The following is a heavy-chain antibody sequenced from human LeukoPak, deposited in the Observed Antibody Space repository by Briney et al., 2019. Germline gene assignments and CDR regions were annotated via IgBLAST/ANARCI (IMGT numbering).Heavy chain of an antibody. Sequence: GGSLRLSCAASGFTFSTYWMSWVRQAPGKGLEWLANIKQDGSQKYYVDSVKDRFTISRDNAKNSLYLQLDSLRADDTAVYYCARGHDSNWYPYHDYWGQGTPVTVSS. CDR2: IKQDGSQK. V-gene: IGHV3-7*03. J-gene: IGHJ4*02. CDR3: ARGHDSNWYPYHDY. CDR1: GFTFSTYW. D-gene: IGHD6-13*01.